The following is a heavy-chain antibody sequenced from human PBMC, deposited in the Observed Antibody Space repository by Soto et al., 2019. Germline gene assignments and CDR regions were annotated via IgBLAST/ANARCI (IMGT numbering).Heavy chain of an antibody. CDR3: AKDQVSGQGSFDS. CDR2: ISYDGSNQ. J-gene: IGHJ4*02. CDR1: GFTFNIYG. Sequence: VKLVESGGGVVQPGGSLRLSCAASGFTFNIYGMHWVRQAPDKGLEWVALISYDGSNQYYADSVKGRFIISSDNSKNTLFLQVNSLSADDTAVYYCAKDQVSGQGSFDSWGQGTLVTVSS. V-gene: IGHV3-30*18.